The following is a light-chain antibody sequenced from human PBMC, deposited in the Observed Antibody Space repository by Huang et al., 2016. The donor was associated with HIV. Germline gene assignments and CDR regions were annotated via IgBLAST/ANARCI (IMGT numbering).Light chain of an antibody. V-gene: IGKV3-15*01. CDR1: QSVTSN. Sequence: EIVMTQSQATLPVSPGERATLSCRASQSVTSNLAWYQQKPGQAPRLLIYGASTRATGIPARFSGSGSGTEFALTVSSLQSEDFVVYYCQQYNNWPPTFGQGTRLEIK. J-gene: IGKJ5*01. CDR2: GAS. CDR3: QQYNNWPPT.